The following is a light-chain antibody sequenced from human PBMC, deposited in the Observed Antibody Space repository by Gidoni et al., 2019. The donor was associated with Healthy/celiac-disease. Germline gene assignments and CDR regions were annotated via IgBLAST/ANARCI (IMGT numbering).Light chain of an antibody. CDR2: AAS. J-gene: IGKJ2*01. Sequence: DIQMTQSPSSLSASVGDRVTITCRASQSISSYLNWYQQKPGKAPKLLIYAASSLQSGVPSRFSGSGSGTDFTLTISILQPEDFATYYCQQSYSTLGTFGQXTKLEIK. V-gene: IGKV1-39*01. CDR3: QQSYSTLGT. CDR1: QSISSY.